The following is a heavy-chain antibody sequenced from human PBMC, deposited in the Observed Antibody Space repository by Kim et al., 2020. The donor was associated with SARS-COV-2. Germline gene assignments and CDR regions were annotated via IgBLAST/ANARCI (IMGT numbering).Heavy chain of an antibody. V-gene: IGHV3-23*01. D-gene: IGHD6-6*01. CDR1: GITFSNYV. J-gene: IGHJ6*02. CDR3: ATQKRDSSSSGFYYYYGLDV. CDR2: IRGAGGCA. Sequence: GGSLRLSCAASGITFSNYVMNWVRQAPGKGLEWVSLIRGAGGCAYYADSVKGRFTISTDNSKNTMYLQMNSLRAEDTAVYYCATQKRDSSSSGFYYYYGLDVWGQGTTVTVSS.